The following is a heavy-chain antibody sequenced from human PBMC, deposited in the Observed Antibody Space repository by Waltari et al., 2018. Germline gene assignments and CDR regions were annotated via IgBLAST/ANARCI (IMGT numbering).Heavy chain of an antibody. Sequence: QVQLQQWGAGLLKPSETLSLTCAVYGGSFSGYYWSWIRQPPGKGLEWIGEINHSGSTNYNPSLKRRVTISVDTSKNQFSLKLSSVTAADTAVYYCARRTTVSYYFDYWGQGTLVTVSS. CDR3: ARRTTVSYYFDY. CDR2: INHSGST. J-gene: IGHJ4*02. D-gene: IGHD4-17*01. V-gene: IGHV4-34*01. CDR1: GGSFSGYY.